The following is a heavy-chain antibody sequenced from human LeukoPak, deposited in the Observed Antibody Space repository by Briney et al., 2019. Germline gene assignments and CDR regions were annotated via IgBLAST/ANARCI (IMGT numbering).Heavy chain of an antibody. CDR2: ISGSGGST. Sequence: PGGTLRLSCAASGFTFSSYGMSWVRQAPGKGLEWVSAISGSGGSTYYADSVKGRFTISRDNSKNTLYLQMNSLRAEDTAVYYCARGGSYLSGFDYWGQGTLVTVSS. CDR1: GFTFSSYG. D-gene: IGHD1-26*01. CDR3: ARGGSYLSGFDY. V-gene: IGHV3-23*01. J-gene: IGHJ4*02.